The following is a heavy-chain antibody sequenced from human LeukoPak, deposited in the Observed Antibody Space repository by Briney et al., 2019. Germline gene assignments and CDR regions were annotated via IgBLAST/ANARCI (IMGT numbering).Heavy chain of an antibody. Sequence: PGGSLRLSCAASGFTFSSYGMHWVRQAPGKGLEWVAFIRYDGSNKYYADSVKGRFTISRDNSKNTLYLQMNSLRAEDTAVYYCANTGDFWSGYWDYWGQGTLVTVSS. CDR1: GFTFSSYG. J-gene: IGHJ4*02. D-gene: IGHD3-3*01. CDR2: IRYDGSNK. CDR3: ANTGDFWSGYWDY. V-gene: IGHV3-30*02.